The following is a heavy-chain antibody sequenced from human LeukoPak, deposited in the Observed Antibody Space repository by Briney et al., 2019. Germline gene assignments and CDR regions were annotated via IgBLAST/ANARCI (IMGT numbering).Heavy chain of an antibody. CDR2: AYYNGET. D-gene: IGHD3-22*01. J-gene: IGHJ5*02. CDR3: ARDSRYDSSGHAP. Sequence: SETLSLTCTVSGGSIISDSYYWAWIRQPPGKGLEWIGSAYYNGETYYNPSLKSRVTISVDTSKSQFSLKLTSVTAADTAIYFCARDSRYDSSGHAPWGQGSLVTVSS. CDR1: GGSIISDSYY. V-gene: IGHV4-39*07.